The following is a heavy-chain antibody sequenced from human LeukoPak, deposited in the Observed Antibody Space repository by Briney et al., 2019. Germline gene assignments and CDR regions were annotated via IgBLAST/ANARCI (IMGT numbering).Heavy chain of an antibody. J-gene: IGHJ4*02. CDR2: IYAGGGGSA. CDR3: LRQGVGSPPR. Sequence: GGSLRLSCTASGFTTHYWLNWVRQAPGKGLEWVSLIYAGGGGSAYYADSVRGRFTGSRDDSKNTLDLQMNSLKPDDTAIYYCLRQGVGSPPRWGQGTLVTVSS. V-gene: IGHV3-53*05. D-gene: IGHD1-26*01. CDR1: GFTTHYW.